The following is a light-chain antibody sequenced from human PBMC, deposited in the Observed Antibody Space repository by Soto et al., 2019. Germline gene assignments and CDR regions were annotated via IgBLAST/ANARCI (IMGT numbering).Light chain of an antibody. V-gene: IGKV1-5*03. CDR1: QSITNW. Sequence: DIQMTQSPSTLSASVGDRVTITCRASQSITNWLAWYQQKPGKAPKLLIYKASTLESGVPSRFSGSGSGTDFSLTICSLQPDDFATYFCHQCYSFPLTFGGGTRVEIK. CDR2: KAS. CDR3: HQCYSFPLT. J-gene: IGKJ4*01.